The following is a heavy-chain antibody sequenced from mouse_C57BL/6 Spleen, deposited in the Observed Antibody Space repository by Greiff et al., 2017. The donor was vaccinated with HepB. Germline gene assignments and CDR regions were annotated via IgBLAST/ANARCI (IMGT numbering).Heavy chain of an antibody. CDR1: GFTFSSYG. CDR2: ISSGGSYT. D-gene: IGHD2-3*01. Sequence: EVKLVESGGDLVKPGGSLKLSCAASGFTFSSYGMSWVRQTPDKRLEWVATISSGGSYTYYPDSVKGRFTISRDNAKNTLYLQMSSLKSEDTAMYYCARHYEVDYWGQGTSVTVSS. CDR3: ARHYEVDY. V-gene: IGHV5-6*01. J-gene: IGHJ4*01.